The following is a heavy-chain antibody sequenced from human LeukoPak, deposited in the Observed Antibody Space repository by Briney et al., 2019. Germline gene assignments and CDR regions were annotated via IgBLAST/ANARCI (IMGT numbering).Heavy chain of an antibody. CDR2: IIPIFGTA. D-gene: IGHD6-13*01. V-gene: IGHV1-69*13. CDR3: ARSGIAALDYFDY. Sequence: GASVKVSCKASGYTFTSYYMHWVRQAPGQGLEWMGGIIPIFGTANYAQKFQGRVTITADESTSTAYMELSSLRSEDTAVYYCARSGIAALDYFDYWGQGTLVTVSS. J-gene: IGHJ4*02. CDR1: GYTFTSYY.